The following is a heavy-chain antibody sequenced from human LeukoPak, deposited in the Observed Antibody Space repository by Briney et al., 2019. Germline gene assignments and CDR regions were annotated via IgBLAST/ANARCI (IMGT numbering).Heavy chain of an antibody. CDR2: ISGSGGST. CDR1: GFTFSSYA. V-gene: IGHV3-23*01. D-gene: IGHD6-6*01. CDR3: ARDYRQKYSSSRVHYYGMDV. Sequence: QTGGSLRLSCAASGFTFSSYAMSWVRQAPGKGLEWVSAISGSGGSTYYADSVKGRFTISRDNSKNTLYLQMNSLRAEDTAVYYCARDYRQKYSSSRVHYYGMDVWGQGTTVTVSS. J-gene: IGHJ6*02.